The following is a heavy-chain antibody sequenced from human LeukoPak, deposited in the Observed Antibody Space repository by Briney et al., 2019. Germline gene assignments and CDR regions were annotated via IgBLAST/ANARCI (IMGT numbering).Heavy chain of an antibody. Sequence: SEALSLTCTVSGGSISSYYWSWIRQPAGKGLEWIGRIYTSGSTNYNPSLKSRVTISVDKSKNQFSLKLSSVTAADTAVYYCARAVAVAAPFDYWGQGTLVTVSS. CDR1: GGSISSYY. D-gene: IGHD6-19*01. CDR2: IYTSGST. CDR3: ARAVAVAAPFDY. J-gene: IGHJ4*02. V-gene: IGHV4-4*07.